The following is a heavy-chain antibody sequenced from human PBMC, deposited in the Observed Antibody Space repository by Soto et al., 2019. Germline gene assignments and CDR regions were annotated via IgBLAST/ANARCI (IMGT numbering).Heavy chain of an antibody. J-gene: IGHJ3*02. CDR2: INWNGGST. D-gene: IGHD2-21*01. V-gene: IGHV3-20*01. CDR1: GFTFDDYG. Sequence: GGSLRLSCAASGFTFDDYGMSWVRQAPGKGLEWVSGINWNGGSTGYADSVKGRFTISRDNAKNSLYLQMNSLRAEDTALYHCARGLSIAIHGAFDIWGQGTMVTVSS. CDR3: ARGLSIAIHGAFDI.